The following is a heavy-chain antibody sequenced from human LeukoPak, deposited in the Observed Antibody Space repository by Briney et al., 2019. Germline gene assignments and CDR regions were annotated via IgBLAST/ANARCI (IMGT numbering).Heavy chain of an antibody. J-gene: IGHJ5*02. CDR3: ARDSTMYYDFWSGLLGWFDP. CDR1: GGSISSYY. V-gene: IGHV4-59*12. D-gene: IGHD3-3*01. Sequence: SETLSLTCTVSGGSISSYYWSWIRQPPGKGLEWIGYIYYSGSTNYNPSLKSRVTMSVDTSKNQFSLKLSSVTAADTAVYYCARDSTMYYDFWSGLLGWFDPWGQGTLVTVSS. CDR2: IYYSGST.